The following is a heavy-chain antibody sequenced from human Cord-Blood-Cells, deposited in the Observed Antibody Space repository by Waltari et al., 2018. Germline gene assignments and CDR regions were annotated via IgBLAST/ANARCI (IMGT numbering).Heavy chain of an antibody. V-gene: IGHV3-7*01. CDR2: IKQDGMEE. D-gene: IGHD5-18*01. CDR1: GFTFSSYW. J-gene: IGHJ4*02. CDR3: ARAPRGYSYGIDY. Sequence: EVQLVESGGGLVQPGGSLRLSCAASGFTFSSYWMSWVRQAPGKGLEWVANIKQDGMEEYYVDSVKGRFTISRDNAKNSLDLQMNSLRAEDTAVYYCARAPRGYSYGIDYWGQGTLVTVSS.